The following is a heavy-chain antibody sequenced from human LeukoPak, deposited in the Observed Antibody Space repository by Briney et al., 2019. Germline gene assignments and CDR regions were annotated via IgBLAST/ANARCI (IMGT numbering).Heavy chain of an antibody. CDR2: VSFHGTDK. D-gene: IGHD2-2*01. V-gene: IGHV3-30*04. Sequence: GGSLRLSCAASGFTFSNYAMHWVRQAPGKGLDWVAVVSFHGTDKFYADSVRGRFTISRDNSKNTLYLQMNSLRAEDTAVYYCAKERGFVVVPAAPLDYWGQGTLVTVSS. CDR3: AKERGFVVVPAAPLDY. CDR1: GFTFSNYA. J-gene: IGHJ4*02.